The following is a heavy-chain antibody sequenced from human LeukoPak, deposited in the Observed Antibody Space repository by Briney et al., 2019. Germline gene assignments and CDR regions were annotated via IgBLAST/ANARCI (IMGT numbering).Heavy chain of an antibody. V-gene: IGHV4-4*07. J-gene: IGHJ6*02. D-gene: IGHD3-10*01. CDR1: GGSISSYY. CDR3: ARRCLGGSGTQCMDV. Sequence: SETLSLTCTVSGGSISSYYWSWIRQPAGKGLEWIGRIYTSGSTNYNPSLKSRVTISVDTSKNQFSLKLSSVTAADTAVYYCARRCLGGSGTQCMDVWGQGTTVTVSS. CDR2: IYTSGST.